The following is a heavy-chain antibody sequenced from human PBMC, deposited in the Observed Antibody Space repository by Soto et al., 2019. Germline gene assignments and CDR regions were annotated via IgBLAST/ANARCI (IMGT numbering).Heavy chain of an antibody. CDR3: ARGLKAPLAAAGRSTWWPNYYYYGMDV. Sequence: PSETLSLTCAVYGGSFSGYYWSWIRQPPGKGLEWIGEINHSGSTNYNPSLRSRVTISVDTSKNQFSLKLSSVTAADTAVYYCARGLKAPLAAAGRSTWWPNYYYYGMDVGGQGTTVTGSS. V-gene: IGHV4-34*01. D-gene: IGHD6-13*01. CDR1: GGSFSGYY. J-gene: IGHJ6*02. CDR2: INHSGST.